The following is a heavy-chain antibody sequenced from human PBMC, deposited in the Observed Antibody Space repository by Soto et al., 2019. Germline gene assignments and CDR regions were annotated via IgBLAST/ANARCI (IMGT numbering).Heavy chain of an antibody. CDR2: ISVYSGNT. CDR3: ARDPRTYYYDSSGSPIDY. V-gene: IGHV1-18*01. Sequence: ASVKVSCKACGCTFNSYGISWVRQAPGQGLEWMGWISVYSGNTKYAQKVEGRVTLTADTATSTAYMELRSLRTDDTAVYYCARDPRTYYYDSSGSPIDYWGPGTLVTVSS. J-gene: IGHJ4*02. D-gene: IGHD3-22*01. CDR1: GCTFNSYG.